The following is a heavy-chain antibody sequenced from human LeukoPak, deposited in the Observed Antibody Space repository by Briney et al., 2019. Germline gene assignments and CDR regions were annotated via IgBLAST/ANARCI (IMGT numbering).Heavy chain of an antibody. CDR2: TLYDGSMQ. D-gene: IGHD3-22*01. J-gene: IGHJ4*02. CDR1: GFTFSDYS. CDR3: ARDPRGPTKYDRSDRDTFDH. Sequence: GGSLRLSCVRSGFTFSDYSIHWVRQAPGRGLEWVAVTLYDGSMQYYADSVKGRFIISRDNSKNTVYLQMNSLRPEDMALYYCARDPRGPTKYDRSDRDTFDHWGQGTQVTVSS. V-gene: IGHV3-30*06.